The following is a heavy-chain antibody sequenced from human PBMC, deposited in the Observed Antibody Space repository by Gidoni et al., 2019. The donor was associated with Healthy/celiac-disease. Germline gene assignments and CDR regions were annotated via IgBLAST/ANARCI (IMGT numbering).Heavy chain of an antibody. CDR2: IKHSGST. Sequence: QVQLQQWGAGLVKPSETLSLTCAVYGGSFSGYYWSGIRQPPGKGLESIGGIKHSGSTNYNPSLKSRVTISVDTSKNQFSLKLGSVTAADTAVYYCARGWFWRTASVVDYFDYWGQGTLVTVSS. J-gene: IGHJ4*02. CDR3: ARGWFWRTASVVDYFDY. CDR1: GGSFSGYY. V-gene: IGHV4-34*01. D-gene: IGHD2-21*01.